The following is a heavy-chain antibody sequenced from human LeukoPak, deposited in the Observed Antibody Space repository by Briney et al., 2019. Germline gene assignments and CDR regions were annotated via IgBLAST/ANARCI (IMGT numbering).Heavy chain of an antibody. CDR2: ISYDGSNK. J-gene: IGHJ4*02. D-gene: IGHD5-24*01. Sequence: QPGGSLRLSCAASGFTFSSYAMHWVRQAPGKGLEWVAVISYDGSNKYYADSVKGRFTISRDNSKNTLYLQINSLRVEDTAVYYCAKGGTNDMATSFWGLGTLVTVSS. CDR1: GFTFSSYA. CDR3: AKGGTNDMATSF. V-gene: IGHV3-30-3*01.